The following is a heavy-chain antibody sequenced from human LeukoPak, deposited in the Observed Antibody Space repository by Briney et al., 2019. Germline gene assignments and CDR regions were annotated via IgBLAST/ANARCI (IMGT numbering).Heavy chain of an antibody. J-gene: IGHJ4*02. CDR2: INPNGGRT. CDR1: EDTFTNYY. CDR3: ARILPGIAVAGTGYYFDY. V-gene: IGHV1-46*01. D-gene: IGHD6-19*01. Sequence: GASVKVSCKASEDTFTNYYMHWVRQAPGQGLEWLGLINPNGGRTAYAQNFQGRVTMTRDTSTTTLYLELRSLRSDDTAVYYCARILPGIAVAGTGYYFDYWGQGTLVTVSS.